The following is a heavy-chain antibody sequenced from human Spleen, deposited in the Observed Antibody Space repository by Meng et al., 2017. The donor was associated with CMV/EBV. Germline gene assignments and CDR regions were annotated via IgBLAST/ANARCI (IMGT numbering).Heavy chain of an antibody. CDR2: IKTTTDGGAT. J-gene: IGHJ5*02. CDR1: GFTFSYAW. D-gene: IGHD6-13*01. CDR3: TTGRSWS. Sequence: LSCAACGFTFSYAWMSWVRQAPGEGLEWVGRIKTTTDGGATDYAAPVIGRFTISRDDSRNTLYLHMNNLESEDTGVYFCTTGRSWSWGQGTLVTVSS. V-gene: IGHV3-15*01.